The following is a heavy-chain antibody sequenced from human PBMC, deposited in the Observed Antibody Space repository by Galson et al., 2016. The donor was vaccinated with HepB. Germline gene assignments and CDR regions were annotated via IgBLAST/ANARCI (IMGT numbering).Heavy chain of an antibody. Sequence: CAISGDSVSSNSAAWAWIRQSPLRGLEWLRRTYYRSKWYNDYAVSVKSRISIHPDTSKNQFSLQLNSVTPEDTAVYYCARVRCSTFRCQNWSDPWGQGALVTVSS. D-gene: IGHD2/OR15-2a*01. CDR2: TYYRSKWYN. J-gene: IGHJ5*02. CDR3: ARVRCSTFRCQNWSDP. V-gene: IGHV6-1*01. CDR1: GDSVSSNSAA.